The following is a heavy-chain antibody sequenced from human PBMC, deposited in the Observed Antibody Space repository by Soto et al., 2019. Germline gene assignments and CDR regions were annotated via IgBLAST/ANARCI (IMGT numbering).Heavy chain of an antibody. CDR1: GGSISSYY. V-gene: IGHV4-59*01. J-gene: IGHJ4*02. Sequence: SETLSRTCTVSGGSISSYYWSWIRQPPGKGLEWIGHIYYSGSTNYNPSLKSRVTISVDTSKNQFSLKLSSVTAADTAVYYCASASIAARPLSFDYWGQGTLVTVSS. D-gene: IGHD6-6*01. CDR3: ASASIAARPLSFDY. CDR2: IYYSGST.